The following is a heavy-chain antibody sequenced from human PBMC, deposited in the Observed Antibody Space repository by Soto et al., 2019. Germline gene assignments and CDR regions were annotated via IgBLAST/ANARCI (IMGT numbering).Heavy chain of an antibody. V-gene: IGHV3-23*01. CDR2: ISGSGGGT. J-gene: IGHJ5*01. CDR3: ATGWFDS. CDR1: GFIFSSHV. Sequence: EVQLLDSGGVLVQPGGSLRLSCAASGFIFSSHVMSWVRQAPGKRLEWVSSISGSGGGTYYADSVKGRFFISRDNSKNTLDLHMNSLRGEDKAVYYCATGWFDSWGQGTLVTVSS.